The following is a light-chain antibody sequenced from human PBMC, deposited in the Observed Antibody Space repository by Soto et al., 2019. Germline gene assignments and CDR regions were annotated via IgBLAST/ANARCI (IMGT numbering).Light chain of an antibody. V-gene: IGKV1-33*01. Sequence: DIQMTQSPSSLSASVGDRVTITCQASQDISNYLNWYQLKPGKAPKLLIYDASNLETGVPSRFSGSGSGTDFTFTISSLQPEDIATYYCQQNDNLPLTFGGGTKVEIK. J-gene: IGKJ4*01. CDR3: QQNDNLPLT. CDR1: QDISNY. CDR2: DAS.